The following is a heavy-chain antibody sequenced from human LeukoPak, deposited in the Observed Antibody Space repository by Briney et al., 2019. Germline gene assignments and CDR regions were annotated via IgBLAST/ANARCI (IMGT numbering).Heavy chain of an antibody. CDR1: GFTFSSYI. CDR2: ISSSSSYI. J-gene: IGHJ4*02. Sequence: GGSLRLSCAASGFTFSSYIMNWVRQAPGKGLEWVSSISSSSSYIYYADSVKGRFTISRDNAKNSLYLQMNSLRAEDTAVYYCARDPIPVSYYYDSSGYYFDYWGQGTLVTVSS. V-gene: IGHV3-21*01. D-gene: IGHD3-22*01. CDR3: ARDPIPVSYYYDSSGYYFDY.